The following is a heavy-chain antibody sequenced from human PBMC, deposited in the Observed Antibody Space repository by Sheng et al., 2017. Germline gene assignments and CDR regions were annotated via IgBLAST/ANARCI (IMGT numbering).Heavy chain of an antibody. CDR1: GFTFDDYA. CDR2: ISWNSGSI. V-gene: IGHV3-9*01. Sequence: EVQLVESGGGLVQPGRSLRLSCAASGFTFDDYAMHWVRQAPGKGLEWVSGISWNSGSIGYADSVKGRFTISRDNAKNSLYLQMNSLRAEDTALYYCAKLQGWYSGFDPWGQGT. CDR3: AKLQGWYSGFDP. D-gene: IGHD6-19*01. J-gene: IGHJ5*02.